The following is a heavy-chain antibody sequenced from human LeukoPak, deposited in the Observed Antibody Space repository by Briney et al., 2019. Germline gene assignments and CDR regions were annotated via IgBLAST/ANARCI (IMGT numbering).Heavy chain of an antibody. V-gene: IGHV4-39*01. CDR2: IYYSGST. CDR3: ARHYTTMVQSWFDP. J-gene: IGHJ5*02. D-gene: IGHD3-10*01. Sequence: SETLSLTCTVSGGSISSSSYYWGWIRQPPGKGLEWIGSIYYSGSTYYNPSLKSRVTISVGTSKNQFSLKLSSVTAADTAVYYCARHYTTMVQSWFDPWGQGTLVTVSS. CDR1: GGSISSSSYY.